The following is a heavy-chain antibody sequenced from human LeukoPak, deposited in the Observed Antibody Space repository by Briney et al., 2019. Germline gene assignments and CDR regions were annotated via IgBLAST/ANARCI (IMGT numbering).Heavy chain of an antibody. D-gene: IGHD1-26*01. V-gene: IGHV4-34*01. CDR3: AKSGGYGLIDC. CDR1: GGSLSAYY. J-gene: IGHJ4*02. CDR2: IYHSGST. Sequence: SETLSLTCAVYGGSLSAYYWGWIRQPPGKGLEWIGNIYHSGSTYYNASLQSRVTISIDTSRNQFSLRLNSVTAADTAMYYCAKSGGYGLIDCWGQGTLVTVSS.